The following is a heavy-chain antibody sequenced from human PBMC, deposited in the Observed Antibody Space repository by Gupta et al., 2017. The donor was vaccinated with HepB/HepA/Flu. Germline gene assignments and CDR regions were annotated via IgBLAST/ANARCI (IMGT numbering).Heavy chain of an antibody. CDR2: ISSSGSTI. CDR3: ARDAPYYDFWSGAFDI. V-gene: IGHV3-11*01. Sequence: QVQLVESGGGLVKPGGSLSLSCAASGFPFSDYYMSWLRQAPGKGLEWVSYISSSGSTIYYADSVKGRFTISRDNAKNSLYLQMNSLRAEDTAVYYCARDAPYYDFWSGAFDIWGQGTMVTVSS. CDR1: GFPFSDYY. J-gene: IGHJ3*02. D-gene: IGHD3-3*01.